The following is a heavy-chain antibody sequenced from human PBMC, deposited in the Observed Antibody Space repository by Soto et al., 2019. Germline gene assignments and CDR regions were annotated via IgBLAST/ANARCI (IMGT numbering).Heavy chain of an antibody. V-gene: IGHV1-8*01. Sequence: QVQLVQSGAEVKKPGASVKVSCKASGYTFTSYDINWVRQATGQGLEWMGWMNPNSDNTGYAQKFQGNPTMTNNTPISTPYMALSNLRSEDAGVYYWWGERGGGYFDYWGQGILVTVSS. J-gene: IGHJ4*02. CDR3: WGERGGGYFDY. CDR2: MNPNSDNT. D-gene: IGHD3-10*01. CDR1: GYTFTSYD.